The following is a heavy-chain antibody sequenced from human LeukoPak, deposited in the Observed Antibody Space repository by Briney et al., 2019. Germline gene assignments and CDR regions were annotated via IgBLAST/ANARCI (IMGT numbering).Heavy chain of an antibody. D-gene: IGHD5-12*01. CDR1: GLTVSSNF. CDR2: INHSGST. CDR3: ARRGRLRPPDY. V-gene: IGHV4-34*01. Sequence: LSCAASGLTVSSNFMSWVRQAPGRGLEWIGEINHSGSTNYSPSLKSRVTISVDTSKNQFSLKLSSVTAADTAVYYCARRGRLRPPDYWGQGTLVTVSS. J-gene: IGHJ4*02.